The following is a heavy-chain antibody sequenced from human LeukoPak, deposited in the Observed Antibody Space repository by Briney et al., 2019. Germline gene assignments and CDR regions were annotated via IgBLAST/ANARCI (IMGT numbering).Heavy chain of an antibody. V-gene: IGHV2-5*02. CDR1: GFSLSTSGVG. Sequence: SGPTLVNPTQTLTLTCSFSGFSLSTSGVGVGWIRQPPGKALEWVALIYWDDDKRYSPSLKSRLTITKDTSKDQVVLTMTNMDPVDTATYYCAHRRGYYGSGSYYNSRPYDYWGQGTLVTVSS. D-gene: IGHD3-10*01. J-gene: IGHJ4*02. CDR2: IYWDDDK. CDR3: AHRRGYYGSGSYYNSRPYDY.